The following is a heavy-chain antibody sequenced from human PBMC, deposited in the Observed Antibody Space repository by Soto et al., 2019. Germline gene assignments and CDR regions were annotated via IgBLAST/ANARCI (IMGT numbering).Heavy chain of an antibody. D-gene: IGHD3-16*02. CDR2: INAGNGNT. J-gene: IGHJ5*02. CDR3: ARDPEGIMITFGGVIVPNWFDP. V-gene: IGHV1-3*01. CDR1: GDRFTSYA. Sequence: GASVKPSCKACGDRFTSYAMHWVRQAPKQRLEWMGWINAGNGNTKYSQKFQGRVTITRDTSASTAYMELSSLRSEDTAVYYCARDPEGIMITFGGVIVPNWFDPWGQGTLVTVSS.